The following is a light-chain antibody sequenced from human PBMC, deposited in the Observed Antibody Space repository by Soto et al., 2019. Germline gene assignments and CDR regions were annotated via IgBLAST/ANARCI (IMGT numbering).Light chain of an antibody. Sequence: DIQMTQSPSSLSASVGDRVTITCRASQSIVTYLNWYLQKPGKAPKLLIYAASNLQSGVPSRFSGSGSGTDFTLTISGLQPEDLATYYCQQYFNCPLTFGGGTKVDIK. CDR2: AAS. V-gene: IGKV1-39*01. J-gene: IGKJ4*01. CDR3: QQYFNCPLT. CDR1: QSIVTY.